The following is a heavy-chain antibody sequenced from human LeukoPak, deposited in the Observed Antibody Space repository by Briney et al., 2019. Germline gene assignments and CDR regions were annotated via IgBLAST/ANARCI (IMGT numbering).Heavy chain of an antibody. CDR2: ISRDGRST. Sequence: GGSLRLSCAASGFTFSNFAMHWVRQAPGEGLEYVSGISRDGRSTFYADSVKGRFTISRDNSKNTLYLQMGSLRAEDMAVYYCAIQIRGVIYWGQGTLVTVSS. D-gene: IGHD3-10*01. V-gene: IGHV3-64*02. CDR3: AIQIRGVIY. CDR1: GFTFSNFA. J-gene: IGHJ4*02.